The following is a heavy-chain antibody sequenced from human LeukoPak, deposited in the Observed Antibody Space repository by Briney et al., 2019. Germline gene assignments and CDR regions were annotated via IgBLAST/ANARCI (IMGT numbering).Heavy chain of an antibody. J-gene: IGHJ4*02. Sequence: GGSLRLSCAASGFTFSSYAMHWVRQAPGKGLEYVSAISRNGVSAYYANSVKGRFTISRDNSKNTLYLQMGSLRAEDMAVYYCARDSGGTYYFDYWGQGTLVTVSS. V-gene: IGHV3-64*01. CDR2: ISRNGVSA. CDR1: GFTFSSYA. CDR3: ARDSGGTYYFDY. D-gene: IGHD1-26*01.